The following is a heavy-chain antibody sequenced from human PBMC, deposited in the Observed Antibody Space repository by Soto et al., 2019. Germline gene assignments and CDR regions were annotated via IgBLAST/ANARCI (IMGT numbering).Heavy chain of an antibody. Sequence: GGSLRLSCAASGFTFSDYYMSWIRQAPGKGLEWVSYISSSGSTIYYADSVKGRFTISRDNSKNTLYLQMNSLRAEDTAVYYCAKEVYDFWSGYDWGMDVWGKGTTVTVAS. CDR1: GFTFSDYY. V-gene: IGHV3-11*01. CDR3: AKEVYDFWSGYDWGMDV. CDR2: ISSSGSTI. D-gene: IGHD3-3*01. J-gene: IGHJ6*03.